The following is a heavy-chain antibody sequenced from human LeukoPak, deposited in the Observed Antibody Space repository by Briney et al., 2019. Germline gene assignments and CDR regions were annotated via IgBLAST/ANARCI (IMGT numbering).Heavy chain of an antibody. CDR2: ISSSSSDI. J-gene: IGHJ3*02. CDR1: GFNFGAYY. V-gene: IGHV3-21*01. Sequence: PGGSLRLSCAASGFNFGAYYMNWVRQAPGKGLEWVSSISSSSSDIYYADSVKGRFTISRDNSKNSLYLQMNSLRAEDTAVSYCATYYDILTGYFAFDIWGQGTMVTVSS. D-gene: IGHD3-9*01. CDR3: ATYYDILTGYFAFDI.